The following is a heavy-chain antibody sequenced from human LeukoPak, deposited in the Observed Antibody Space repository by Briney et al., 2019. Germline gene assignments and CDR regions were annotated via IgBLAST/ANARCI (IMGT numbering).Heavy chain of an antibody. V-gene: IGHV3-23*01. Sequence: GGSLRLSCAGSGFTFRNYAMYWVRQAPGKGLQWVSSISDNGAKSDYADSVKGRFTISRDNSKNTLYLQMNSLRVEDTAVYYCAKADCGVISCYAKDYWGQGTLVTVSS. D-gene: IGHD2-15*01. J-gene: IGHJ4*02. CDR1: GFTFRNYA. CDR2: ISDNGAKS. CDR3: AKADCGVISCYAKDY.